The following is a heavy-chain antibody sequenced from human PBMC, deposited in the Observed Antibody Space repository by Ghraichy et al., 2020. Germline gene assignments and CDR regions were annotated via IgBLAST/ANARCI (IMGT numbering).Heavy chain of an antibody. Sequence: GESLNISCAASGFTFSSYWMHWVRQAPGKGLVWVSRIHPYGSTTDYADSVKGRFTISRDNANNNLYLQMDSLRAEDTAVYYCIRAPTDSSGWYVEGFDYWGQGALVTVSS. J-gene: IGHJ4*02. D-gene: IGHD6-19*01. CDR2: IHPYGSTT. V-gene: IGHV3-74*01. CDR3: IRAPTDSSGWYVEGFDY. CDR1: GFTFSSYW.